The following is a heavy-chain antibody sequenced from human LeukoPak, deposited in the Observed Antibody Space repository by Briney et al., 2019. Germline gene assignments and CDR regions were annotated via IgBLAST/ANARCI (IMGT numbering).Heavy chain of an antibody. CDR2: INSNSGGT. J-gene: IGHJ4*02. CDR1: GYTFTGYY. Sequence: AASVKVSCKASGYTFTGYYMHWVRQAPGQGLEWMGWINSNSGGTNYAQKFQGRVTMTRDTSINTAYMELSSLRFDDTAVYYCARAYYGSGTFDYWGQGTLVTVSS. V-gene: IGHV1-2*02. D-gene: IGHD3-10*01. CDR3: ARAYYGSGTFDY.